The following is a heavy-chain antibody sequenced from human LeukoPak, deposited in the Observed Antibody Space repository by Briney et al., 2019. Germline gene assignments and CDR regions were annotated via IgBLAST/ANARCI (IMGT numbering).Heavy chain of an antibody. CDR1: GFTFSSYE. Sequence: GGSLRLSCAASGFTFSSYEMNWVRQAPGKGLEWVANIKKDGSEKYYVDSVKGRFTISRDNAKNSLYLQMNSLRAEDTAVYYCARGVIAAAAGYWGQGTLVTVSS. V-gene: IGHV3-7*01. D-gene: IGHD6-13*01. J-gene: IGHJ4*02. CDR2: IKKDGSEK. CDR3: ARGVIAAAAGY.